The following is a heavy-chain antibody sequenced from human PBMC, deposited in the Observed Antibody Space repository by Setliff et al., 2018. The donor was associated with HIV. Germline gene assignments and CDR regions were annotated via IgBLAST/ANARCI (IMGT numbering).Heavy chain of an antibody. J-gene: IGHJ5*02. CDR2: IHSSGST. V-gene: IGHV4-39*02. Sequence: PSETLSLTCTVSGDSIISSRNFWGWIRQPPGKGLEWIGNIHSSGSTYYNPSLKSRVTLSVELSKNHFSLELTSVTAADTAVYYCARLRAAGTVHYFDPWGQGTQVTVSS. D-gene: IGHD6-13*01. CDR1: GDSIISSRNF. CDR3: ARLRAAGTVHYFDP.